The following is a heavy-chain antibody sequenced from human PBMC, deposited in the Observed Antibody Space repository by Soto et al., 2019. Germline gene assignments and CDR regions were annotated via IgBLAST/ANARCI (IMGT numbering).Heavy chain of an antibody. CDR3: ANLYYYDSSGPRGAFDI. V-gene: IGHV3-48*03. Sequence: PGGSLRLSCAASGFTFSSYEMNWVRQAPGKGLEWVSYISSSGSTIYYADSVKGRFTISRDNAKNSLYLQMNSLRAEDTAVYYCANLYYYDSSGPRGAFDIWGQGTMVTV. D-gene: IGHD3-22*01. J-gene: IGHJ3*02. CDR1: GFTFSSYE. CDR2: ISSSGSTI.